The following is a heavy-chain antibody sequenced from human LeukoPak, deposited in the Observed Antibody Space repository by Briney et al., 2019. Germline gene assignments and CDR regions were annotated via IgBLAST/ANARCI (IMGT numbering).Heavy chain of an antibody. J-gene: IGHJ3*02. CDR3: ARYYDSDAFDI. D-gene: IGHD3-3*01. CDR1: GGSISSGGYY. Sequence: SETLSPTCTVSGGSISSGGYYWSWIRQHPGKGLEWIGYIYYSGSTYYNPSLKSRVTISVDTSKNQFSLKLSSVTAADTAVYYCARYYDSDAFDIWGQGTMVTVSS. CDR2: IYYSGST. V-gene: IGHV4-31*03.